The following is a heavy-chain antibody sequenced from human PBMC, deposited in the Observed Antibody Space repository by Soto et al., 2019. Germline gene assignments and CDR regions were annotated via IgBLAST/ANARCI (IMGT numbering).Heavy chain of an antibody. D-gene: IGHD2-15*01. J-gene: IGHJ6*02. CDR2: IGGYNGNT. V-gene: IGHV1-18*01. CDR1: GYNFVSHG. CDR3: ARGGGRNKDYHLDV. Sequence: QIHLVQSGPEVKRPGASVNVSCKTSGYNFVSHGITWVRQVPGQGLEWMGWIGGYNGNTDYAQKLKGRVTMTTEISTSTAYMALKSLRPDDTGVYYCARGGGRNKDYHLDVWGQWTTLTVAS.